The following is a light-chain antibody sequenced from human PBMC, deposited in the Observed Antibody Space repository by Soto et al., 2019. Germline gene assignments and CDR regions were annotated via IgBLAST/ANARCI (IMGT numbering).Light chain of an antibody. CDR1: SSDVGGYNF. CDR2: EVS. J-gene: IGLJ1*01. CDR3: GSYTDTNTLDV. Sequence: QSALTQPASVSGSPGQSITISCTGTSSDVGGYNFVSWYQQHPGKAPKLMIYEVSNRPSGVSNRFSGSKSGNTASLTISGIQAEDEADYYCGSYTDTNTLDVFGTGTKLTVL. V-gene: IGLV2-14*01.